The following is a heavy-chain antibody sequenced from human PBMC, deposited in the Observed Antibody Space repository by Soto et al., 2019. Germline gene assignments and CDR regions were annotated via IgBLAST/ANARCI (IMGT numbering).Heavy chain of an antibody. D-gene: IGHD3-22*01. CDR3: ARQLKRDYYDSSGYYYGADY. Sequence: GESLKISCKGSGYSFTSYWIGWVRQMPGKGLEWMGIIYPGDSDTRYSPSFQGQVTISADKSISTAYLQWSSLKASGTAMYYCARQLKRDYYDSSGYYYGADYWGQGTLVTVSS. CDR1: GYSFTSYW. V-gene: IGHV5-51*01. CDR2: IYPGDSDT. J-gene: IGHJ4*02.